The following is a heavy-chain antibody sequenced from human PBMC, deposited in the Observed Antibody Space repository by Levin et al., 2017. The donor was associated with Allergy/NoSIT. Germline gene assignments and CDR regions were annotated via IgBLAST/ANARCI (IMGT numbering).Heavy chain of an antibody. CDR3: ARAQFTNLGYYGMDV. D-gene: IGHD3-3*01. CDR1: GFTFSSYG. J-gene: IGHJ6*02. CDR2: IWYDGSNK. Sequence: GESLKISCAASGFTFSSYGMHWVRQAPGKGLEWVAVIWYDGSNKYYADSVKGRFTISRDNSKNTLYLQMNSLRAEDTAVYYCARAQFTNLGYYGMDVWGQGTTVTVSS. V-gene: IGHV3-33*01.